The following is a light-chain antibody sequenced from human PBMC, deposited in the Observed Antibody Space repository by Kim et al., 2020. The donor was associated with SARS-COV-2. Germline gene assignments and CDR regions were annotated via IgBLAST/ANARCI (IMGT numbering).Light chain of an antibody. V-gene: IGLV2-14*01. CDR2: EVS. CDR1: DNDVGGYNH. Sequence: QSALTQAASVSGSPGQSITISCTGTDNDVGGYNHVSWYQQHPGKAPKLIIYEVSVRPSGVSNRFSGSKSANTASLTISGLQAEDEADYYCCSYTSISTLVFGGGTQLTVL. J-gene: IGLJ3*02. CDR3: CSYTSISTLV.